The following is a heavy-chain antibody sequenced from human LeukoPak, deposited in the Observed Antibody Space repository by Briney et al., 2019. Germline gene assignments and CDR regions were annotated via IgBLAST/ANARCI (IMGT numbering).Heavy chain of an antibody. CDR2: IKQDGSEK. CDR1: GFTFSNYA. V-gene: IGHV3-7*01. J-gene: IGHJ6*02. Sequence: GGSLRLSCAASGFTFSNYAMNWVRQAPGKGLEWVANIKQDGSEKYYVDSVKGRFTISRDNAKNSLYLQMNSLRAEDTAVYYCARGDGMDVWGQGTTVTVSS. CDR3: ARGDGMDV.